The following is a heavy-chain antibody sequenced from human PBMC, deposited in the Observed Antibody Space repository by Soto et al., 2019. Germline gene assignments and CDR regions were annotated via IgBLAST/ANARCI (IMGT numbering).Heavy chain of an antibody. CDR1: GGSINNYY. Sequence: QVLLQESGPGLVKPSETLSLTCTVSGGSINNYYWNWIRQPPGTGLEWIGSIHYSGSTNYKPSLKRRLTISVDTSKNQFSLKLNSVTAADTAVYXCATGRFSALVRGVLIFDPWGQGTLVTVCS. J-gene: IGHJ5*02. CDR2: IHYSGST. CDR3: ATGRFSALVRGVLIFDP. D-gene: IGHD3-10*01. V-gene: IGHV4-59*01.